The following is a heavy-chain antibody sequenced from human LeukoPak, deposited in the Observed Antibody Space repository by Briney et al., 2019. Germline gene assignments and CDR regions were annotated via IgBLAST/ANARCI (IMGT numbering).Heavy chain of an antibody. Sequence: SQTLSLTCTVSGGSISSGGYYWSWIRQHPGKGLEWIGYIYYSGSTYYNPSLKSRVNISVYTSKNQFSLKLSSVTAADAAVYYCARARYSSGWYLDYWGQGTLVTVSS. CDR3: ARARYSSGWYLDY. CDR1: GGSISSGGYY. CDR2: IYYSGST. J-gene: IGHJ4*02. V-gene: IGHV4-31*03. D-gene: IGHD6-19*01.